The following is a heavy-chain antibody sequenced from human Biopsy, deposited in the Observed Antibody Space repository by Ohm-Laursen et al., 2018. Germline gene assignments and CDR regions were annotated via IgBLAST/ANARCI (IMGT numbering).Heavy chain of an antibody. CDR1: GFTFSGYG. CDR2: IWYDGTDK. J-gene: IGHJ6*03. Sequence: SLRLSCAASGFTFSGYGMHWVRQAPGKGLGWVAVIWYDGTDKFYADSVKGRFTISRDNSKNTLYLHMNSLRAADTAVYYCARDRYYGSENYFSHYNMDVWGQGTTVTVSS. V-gene: IGHV3-33*01. CDR3: ARDRYYGSENYFSHYNMDV. D-gene: IGHD3-10*01.